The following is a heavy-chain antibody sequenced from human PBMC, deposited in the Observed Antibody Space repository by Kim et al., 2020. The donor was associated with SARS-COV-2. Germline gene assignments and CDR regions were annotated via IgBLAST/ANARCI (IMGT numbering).Heavy chain of an antibody. V-gene: IGHV4-59*01. Sequence: SRVTISVDTSKNQFSLKLSSVTAADTAVYYCARDAPLGYSSSWHYYGMDVWGQGTTVTVSS. D-gene: IGHD6-13*01. CDR3: ARDAPLGYSSSWHYYGMDV. J-gene: IGHJ6*02.